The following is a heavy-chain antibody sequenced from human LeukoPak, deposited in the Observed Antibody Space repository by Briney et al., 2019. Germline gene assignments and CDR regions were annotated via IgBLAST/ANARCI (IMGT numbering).Heavy chain of an antibody. CDR2: ISHSGST. Sequence: PSETLSLTCAVYGGSFSGYYWSWIRQPPGKGLEWIGDISHSGSTYYNPSLKSRVTISVDTSKNQFSLKLTSVTAADTAVYYCARGTVGYCSGGSCQGWFDPWGQGTLVTVSS. D-gene: IGHD2-15*01. CDR1: GGSFSGYY. V-gene: IGHV4-34*01. J-gene: IGHJ5*02. CDR3: ARGTVGYCSGGSCQGWFDP.